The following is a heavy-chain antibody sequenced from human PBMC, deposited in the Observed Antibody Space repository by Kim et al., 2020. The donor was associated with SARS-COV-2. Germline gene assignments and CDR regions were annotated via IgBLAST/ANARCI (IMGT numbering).Heavy chain of an antibody. J-gene: IGHJ6*02. CDR2: ISYDGSNK. CDR3: AKDRADIVVVVAATSYYYGMDV. D-gene: IGHD2-15*01. V-gene: IGHV3-30*18. CDR1: GFTFSSYG. Sequence: GGSLRLSCAASGFTFSSYGMHWVRQAPGKGLEWVAVISYDGSNKYYADSVKGRFTISRDNSKNTLYLQMNSLRAEDTAVYYCAKDRADIVVVVAATSYYYGMDVGGQGTTVTVSS.